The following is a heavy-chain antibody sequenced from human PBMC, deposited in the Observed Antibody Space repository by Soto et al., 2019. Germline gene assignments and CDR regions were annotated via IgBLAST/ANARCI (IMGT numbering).Heavy chain of an antibody. V-gene: IGHV1-69*02. CDR3: ASGLHYDSLSLDHY. D-gene: IGHD3-22*01. Sequence: SVKVSCKASGGTFSSYTISWVRQAPGQGIEWMGRIIPILGIANYAQKFQGRVTITADKSTSTAYMELSSLRSEDTSVYFCASGLHYDSLSLDHYWCQATLVTVSS. J-gene: IGHJ4*02. CDR2: IIPILGIA. CDR1: GGTFSSYT.